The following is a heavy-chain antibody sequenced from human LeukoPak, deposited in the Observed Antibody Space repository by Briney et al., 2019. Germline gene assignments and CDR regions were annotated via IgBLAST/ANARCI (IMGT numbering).Heavy chain of an antibody. D-gene: IGHD3-22*01. CDR1: GGSISGYY. CDR3: VREGYDSSGYYLDS. J-gene: IGHJ4*02. Sequence: SETLSLTCTVSGGSISGYYWSWFRRPPGKGLEWFGWIHSRGDTEDNPSLKSRVTMSLDTSKNQISLKLYSVTAADTAVYYCVREGYDSSGYYLDSWGQGTLVTVSS. CDR2: IHSRGDT. V-gene: IGHV4-59*01.